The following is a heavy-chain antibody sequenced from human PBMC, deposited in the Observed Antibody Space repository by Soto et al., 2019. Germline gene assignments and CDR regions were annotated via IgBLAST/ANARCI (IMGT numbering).Heavy chain of an antibody. CDR3: ARGYYYDSSGYYYSDFDY. CDR1: GGSISSSSYY. D-gene: IGHD3-22*01. J-gene: IGHJ4*02. V-gene: IGHV4-39*01. Sequence: SETLSLTCTVSGGSISSSSYYWGWIRQPPWKGLEWIGSIYYSGSTYYNPSLKSRVTISVDTSKNQFSLKLSSVTAADTAVYYCARGYYYDSSGYYYSDFDYWGQGXLVTVYS. CDR2: IYYSGST.